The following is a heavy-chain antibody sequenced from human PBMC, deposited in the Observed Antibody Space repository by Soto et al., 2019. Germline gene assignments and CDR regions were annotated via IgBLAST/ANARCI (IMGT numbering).Heavy chain of an antibody. V-gene: IGHV2-5*02. CDR3: AYRVNYNSYLDVGWFDP. CDR1: GFSLTTSGVG. D-gene: IGHD3-10*01. J-gene: IGHJ5*02. Sequence: QITLKESGPTLLEPTQTLTLTCSFSGFSLTTSGVGVGWLRQAPGKALECLGIIYWDNDRRYNPALKSRLTIPKDTSSNQVVLTMTYMEPVDTAMYFCAYRVNYNSYLDVGWFDPWGQGTLVTVS. CDR2: IYWDNDR.